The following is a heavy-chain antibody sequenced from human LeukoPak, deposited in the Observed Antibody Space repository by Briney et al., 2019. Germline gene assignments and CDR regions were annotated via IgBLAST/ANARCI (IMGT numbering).Heavy chain of an antibody. V-gene: IGHV3-7*04. CDR3: ARASMVRGVPY. J-gene: IGHJ4*02. CDR1: GFTFSTYS. Sequence: PGGSLRLSCAASGFTFSTYSMNWVRQAPGKGLEGVANIKQDGSEKYYVDSVKGRFTISRDNAKNSLYLQMNSLRAEDTAVYYCARASMVRGVPYWGQGTLVTVSS. D-gene: IGHD3-10*01. CDR2: IKQDGSEK.